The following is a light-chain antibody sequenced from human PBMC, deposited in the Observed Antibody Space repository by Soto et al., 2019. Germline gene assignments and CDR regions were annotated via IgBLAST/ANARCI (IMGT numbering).Light chain of an antibody. J-gene: IGKJ2*01. CDR1: QSVLYSSNNKNY. CDR3: QQYYSTLT. Sequence: DIVMTQSPDSLAVSLGERATINCKSSQSVLYSSNNKNYLAWYQQKPGQPPKLLIYWASTRESGVPDRFSGSGSGTDFNLTISSLQAEDVAVYYCQQYYSTLTFGQGTKLEIK. CDR2: WAS. V-gene: IGKV4-1*01.